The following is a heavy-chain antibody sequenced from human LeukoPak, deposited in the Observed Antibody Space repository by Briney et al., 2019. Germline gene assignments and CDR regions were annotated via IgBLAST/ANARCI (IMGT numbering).Heavy chain of an antibody. V-gene: IGHV3-7*01. Sequence: PGGSLRLSCAAPGFTFSSYWMSWVRQAPGTGLDWLANIKQVGSEKYHVASVMGRFTISRDNAKSSLYLQITSLMAQVTAVYYCAREDSSGLGAYFDYWGQGTLVTVSS. CDR1: GFTFSSYW. CDR2: IKQVGSEK. CDR3: AREDSSGLGAYFDY. J-gene: IGHJ4*02. D-gene: IGHD3-22*01.